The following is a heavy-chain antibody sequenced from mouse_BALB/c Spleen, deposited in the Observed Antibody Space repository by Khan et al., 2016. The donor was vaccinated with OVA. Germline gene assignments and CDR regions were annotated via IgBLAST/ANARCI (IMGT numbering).Heavy chain of an antibody. J-gene: IGHJ2*01. CDR3: ARTGYYYFDH. CDR2: ISSGSSTI. CDR1: GFTFSGFG. V-gene: IGHV5-17*02. Sequence: EVKLVESGGGLVQPGGSRKLSCAASGFTFSGFGMHWVRQAPEKGLEWVAYISSGSSTIYYADTVKGRFTISRDNPKNTLFLQMASLRSEDTAMYYCARTGYYYFDHWGQGSTLTVSS. D-gene: IGHD2-3*01.